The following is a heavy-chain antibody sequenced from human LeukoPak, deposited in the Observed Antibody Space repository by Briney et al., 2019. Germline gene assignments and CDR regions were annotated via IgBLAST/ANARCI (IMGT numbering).Heavy chain of an antibody. CDR1: GYAFTNYG. CDR3: ATGPRGGIMF. V-gene: IGHV1-24*01. Sequence: GASVKVSCKASGYAFTNYGINWVRQAPGKGLEWMGGFDPEDGETIYAQKFQGRVPMTEDTSTDTAYMELSSLRSEDTAVYYCATGPRGGIMFWGQGTLVTVSS. CDR2: FDPEDGET. J-gene: IGHJ4*02. D-gene: IGHD3-16*01.